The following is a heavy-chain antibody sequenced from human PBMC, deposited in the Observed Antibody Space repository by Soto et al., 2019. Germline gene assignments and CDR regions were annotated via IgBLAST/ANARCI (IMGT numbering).Heavy chain of an antibody. J-gene: IGHJ4*02. Sequence: PGGSLRLSCEASVFNFSSYCIHLVRQAPGKGLECVSIMWNDGSNEYYADSVKGRFTISRYNSKNTVYLQMNSLRADDTAVYYCARDQGGKSGNFIFEDWGQGAMVTFSS. D-gene: IGHD1-26*01. CDR2: MWNDGSNE. CDR3: ARDQGGKSGNFIFED. CDR1: VFNFSSYC. V-gene: IGHV3-33*01.